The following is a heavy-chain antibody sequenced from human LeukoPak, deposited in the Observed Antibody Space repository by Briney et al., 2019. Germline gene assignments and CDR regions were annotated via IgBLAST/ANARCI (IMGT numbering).Heavy chain of an antibody. D-gene: IGHD3-9*01. CDR3: ARGPDDYDILTGYPFDY. Sequence: SVKVSCKASGGTFSSYAISWVRQAPAQGLEWMGRIIHILGIANYAQKLQGRVTITADKSTSTAYMELSSLRSEDTAVYYCARGPDDYDILTGYPFDYWGQGTLVTVSS. V-gene: IGHV1-69*04. CDR1: GGTFSSYA. J-gene: IGHJ4*02. CDR2: IIHILGIA.